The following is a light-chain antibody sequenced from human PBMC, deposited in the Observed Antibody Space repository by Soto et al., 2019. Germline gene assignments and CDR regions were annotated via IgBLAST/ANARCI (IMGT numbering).Light chain of an antibody. CDR2: GAS. Sequence: EIVLTQSPDTLSLSPGERATLSCRASESVTSSHLAWYQQKPGQAPRLLIYGASSRATGIPDRFSGSGSGTDCTLNISRMEPEDFAVYYCQHYGSSRNTFGQGTRLEIK. CDR3: QHYGSSRNT. CDR1: ESVTSSH. J-gene: IGKJ5*01. V-gene: IGKV3-20*01.